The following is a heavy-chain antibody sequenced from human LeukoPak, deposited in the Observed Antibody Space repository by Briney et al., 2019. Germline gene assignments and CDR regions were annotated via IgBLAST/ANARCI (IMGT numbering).Heavy chain of an antibody. J-gene: IGHJ4*02. Sequence: GGSLRLSCAASGFTFNSYSMNWVRQAPGKGLEWVSSISGSNSYIYYADSMKGRFTISRDNAKNSLYLQMNSLRAEDTAVYYCAKDRVVYNWNYAYYFDDWGQGTLVTVSS. V-gene: IGHV3-21*01. CDR2: ISGSNSYI. CDR3: AKDRVVYNWNYAYYFDD. CDR1: GFTFNSYS. D-gene: IGHD1-7*01.